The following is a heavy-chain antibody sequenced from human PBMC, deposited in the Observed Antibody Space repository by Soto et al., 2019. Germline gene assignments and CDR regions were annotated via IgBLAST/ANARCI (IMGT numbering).Heavy chain of an antibody. J-gene: IGHJ6*02. CDR3: ASRQISPPTRGAASARGGMNV. CDR2: IWNDGNGY. V-gene: IGHV3-33*01. D-gene: IGHD6-13*01. CDR1: GFNFNNYG. Sequence: QVQLVESGGGVVQPGRSLRLSCAASGFNFNNYGMHWVRQAPGKGLEWVAVIWNDGNGYYYANSVKGRFTISRDNSKNSLYLQMSSLSAEETAVYYCASRQISPPTRGAASARGGMNVWGQGSTITVSS.